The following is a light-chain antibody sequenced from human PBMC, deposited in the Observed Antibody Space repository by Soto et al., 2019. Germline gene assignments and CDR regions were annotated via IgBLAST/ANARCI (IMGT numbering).Light chain of an antibody. J-gene: IGKJ1*01. CDR2: AAS. CDR1: QTISSY. V-gene: IGKV1-39*01. CDR3: QQSYSTWT. Sequence: DIQMTQSPSSLSASVGDRVTITCRASQTISSYLNWYQQKPGKAPKLLIYAASSLQSGVPLRFSGSGSGTDFRLTISSLPPEDFATYYCQQSYSTWTFGQGTKVEIK.